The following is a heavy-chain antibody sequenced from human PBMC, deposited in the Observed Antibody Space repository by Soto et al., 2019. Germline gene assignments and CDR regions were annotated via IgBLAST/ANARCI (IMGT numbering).Heavy chain of an antibody. CDR2: IIPIFGTA. Sequence: SVKVSCKASGGTFSSYAISWVRQAPGQGLEWMGGIIPIFGTANYAQKFQGRVTITADESTSTAYMELSSLRSEDTAVYYCAREGGYSGYDYVFYYWGQGTLVTVS. CDR3: AREGGYSGYDYVFYY. V-gene: IGHV1-69*13. CDR1: GGTFSSYA. D-gene: IGHD5-12*01. J-gene: IGHJ4*02.